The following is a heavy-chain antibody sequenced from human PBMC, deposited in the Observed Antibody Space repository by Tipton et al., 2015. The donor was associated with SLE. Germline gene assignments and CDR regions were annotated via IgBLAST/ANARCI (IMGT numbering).Heavy chain of an antibody. CDR1: GGSISTNSW. CDR2: IYYSGST. Sequence: LSLTCVISGGSISTNSWWSWVRQPPGKGLEWIGSIYYSGSTYYNPSLKSRVTISVDTSKNQFSLKLKSVTAADSAVYYCARERYCSGASCYAPDYWGPGTLVTVSS. D-gene: IGHD2-2*01. V-gene: IGHV4-4*02. CDR3: ARERYCSGASCYAPDY. J-gene: IGHJ4*02.